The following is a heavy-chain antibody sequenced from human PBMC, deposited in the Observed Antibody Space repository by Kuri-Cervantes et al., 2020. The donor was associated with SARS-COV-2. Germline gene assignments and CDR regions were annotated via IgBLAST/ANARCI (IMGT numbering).Heavy chain of an antibody. Sequence: GSLRLSCAVYGGSFSGYYWSWIRQPQGKWLEWIGEINHSGSTNYNPSLKSRVTISVDTSKNQFSLKLSSVTAADTAVYYCARHRWFDPWGQGTLVTVSS. J-gene: IGHJ5*02. CDR1: GGSFSGYY. D-gene: IGHD1-14*01. CDR2: INHSGST. CDR3: ARHRWFDP. V-gene: IGHV4-34*01.